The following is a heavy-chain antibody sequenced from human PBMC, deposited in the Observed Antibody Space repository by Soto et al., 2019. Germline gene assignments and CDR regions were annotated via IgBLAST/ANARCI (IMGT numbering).Heavy chain of an antibody. Sequence: GGSLRLSCAASGFTFSSYAMIWVRQAPGKGLEWVSAISGSGGSTYYADSVKGRFTISRDNAKNSLYLQMNSLRAEDTAVYYCARPPTPVTTNSLEYWGQGTLVTVCS. CDR1: GFTFSSYA. D-gene: IGHD4-17*01. CDR3: ARPPTPVTTNSLEY. CDR2: ISGSGGST. J-gene: IGHJ1*01. V-gene: IGHV3-23*01.